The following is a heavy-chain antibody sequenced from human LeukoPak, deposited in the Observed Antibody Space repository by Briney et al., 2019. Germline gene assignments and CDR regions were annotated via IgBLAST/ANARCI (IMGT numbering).Heavy chain of an antibody. Sequence: PGGSLRLSCAASGFTFNSYEMTWVRQAPGKGLEWVAIISYDGSTKYYADSVKGRFTISRDNSNNTLYLQMNSLRAEDTAVYYCAKTGSSWSSFDYWGQGTLVTVSS. V-gene: IGHV3-30*18. CDR3: AKTGSSWSSFDY. CDR1: GFTFNSYE. CDR2: ISYDGSTK. J-gene: IGHJ4*02. D-gene: IGHD6-13*01.